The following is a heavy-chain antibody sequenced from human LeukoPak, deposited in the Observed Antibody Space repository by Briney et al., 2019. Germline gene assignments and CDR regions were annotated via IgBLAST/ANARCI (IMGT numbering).Heavy chain of an antibody. D-gene: IGHD2-2*01. V-gene: IGHV1-2*02. CDR3: ARDPGVVVPAAMSYWFDP. Sequence: GASVKVSCKASGYTFTGYYMHWVRQAPGQGLEWMGWINPNSGGTNYAQKFQGRVTMTRDTSISTAYMELSRLRSDVTAVYYCARDPGVVVPAAMSYWFDPWGQGTLVTVSS. J-gene: IGHJ5*02. CDR1: GYTFTGYY. CDR2: INPNSGGT.